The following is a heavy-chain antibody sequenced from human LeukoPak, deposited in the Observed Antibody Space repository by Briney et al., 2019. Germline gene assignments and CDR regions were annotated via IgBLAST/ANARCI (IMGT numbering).Heavy chain of an antibody. CDR2: IRSKAYGGKS. CDR3: TRGGTLYGDYPDPYYYGMDV. V-gene: IGHV3-49*04. CDR1: GFTFGNYA. D-gene: IGHD4-17*01. J-gene: IGHJ6*02. Sequence: SGGSLRLSCTASGFTFGNYAMSWVRQAPGKGLEWVGFIRSKAYGGKSEDSGSVKGRFTISRDDSKSIAYLQMNSMKTQDTAVYYCTRGGTLYGDYPDPYYYGMDVWGQGTTVTVSS.